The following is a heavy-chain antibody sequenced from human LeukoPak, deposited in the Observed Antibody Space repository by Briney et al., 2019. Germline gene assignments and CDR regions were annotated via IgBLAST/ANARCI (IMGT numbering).Heavy chain of an antibody. D-gene: IGHD3-22*01. CDR3: ATLDYYDSSGYVDY. V-gene: IGHV1-24*01. J-gene: IGHJ4*02. Sequence: ASVRVSCKVSGYTLTELSMHWVRQAPGKGLEWMGGFDPEDGETIYAQKFQDRVTMTEDTSTDTAYMELSSLRSDDTAVYYCATLDYYDSSGYVDYWGQGTLVTVSS. CDR1: GYTLTELS. CDR2: FDPEDGET.